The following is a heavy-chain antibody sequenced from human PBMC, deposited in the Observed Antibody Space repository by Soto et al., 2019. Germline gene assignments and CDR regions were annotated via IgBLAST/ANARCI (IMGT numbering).Heavy chain of an antibody. CDR3: ARGVLTRAEIVVVPAAILRYFDY. J-gene: IGHJ4*02. Sequence: QVQLQQWGAGLLKPSETLSLTCAVYGGSFSGYYWSWIRQPPGKGLEWIGEINHSGSTNYNPSLKSRVTISVDTSKNQFSLKLSSVTAADTAVYYCARGVLTRAEIVVVPAAILRYFDYWGQGTLVTVSS. CDR1: GGSFSGYY. D-gene: IGHD2-2*01. V-gene: IGHV4-34*01. CDR2: INHSGST.